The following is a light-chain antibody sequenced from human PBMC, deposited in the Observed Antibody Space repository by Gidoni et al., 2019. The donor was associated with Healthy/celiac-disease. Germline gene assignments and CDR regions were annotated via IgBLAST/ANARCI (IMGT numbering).Light chain of an antibody. V-gene: IGKV3-11*01. CDR1: QSVSSY. CDR2: DAS. J-gene: IGKJ2*01. Sequence: ELVLTQSPATLSLSPGERATLSCRASQSVSSYLAWYQQKPGQAPRLLIYDASNRATGIPARFSGSESGTDFTLTISSLEPEDFAVYYCQQRSNWPPYTFGQGTKLEIK. CDR3: QQRSNWPPYT.